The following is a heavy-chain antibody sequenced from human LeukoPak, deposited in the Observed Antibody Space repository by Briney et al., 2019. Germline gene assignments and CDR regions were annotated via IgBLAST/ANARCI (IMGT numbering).Heavy chain of an antibody. CDR3: SRSDHYYYYGMDV. CDR1: GGSISSGSYY. V-gene: IGHV4-61*02. Sequence: NSSETLSLTCTASGGSISSGSYYWSWIRQPAGKGLEWIGRIYTSGSTNYNPSLKSRVTISVDTSKNQFSLKLSSVTAADTAVYYCSRSDHYYYYGMDVWGQGTTVTVSS. CDR2: IYTSGST. D-gene: IGHD6-19*01. J-gene: IGHJ6*02.